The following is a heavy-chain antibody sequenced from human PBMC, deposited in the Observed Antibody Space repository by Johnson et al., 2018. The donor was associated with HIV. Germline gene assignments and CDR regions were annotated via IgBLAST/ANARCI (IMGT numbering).Heavy chain of an antibody. V-gene: IGHV3-33*08. CDR1: GFTFSSNY. CDR3: AARPGVEGAFDI. D-gene: IGHD3-3*01. J-gene: IGHJ3*02. Sequence: QVQLVESGGGLVQPGRSLRLSCAASGFTFSSNYMSWVRQAPGKGLEWVAVIWYDGSNKYYADSVKGRFTISRDNSKNTLYLQMKSLRAEDTAVYYCAARPGVEGAFDIWGQGTMVTVSS. CDR2: IWYDGSNK.